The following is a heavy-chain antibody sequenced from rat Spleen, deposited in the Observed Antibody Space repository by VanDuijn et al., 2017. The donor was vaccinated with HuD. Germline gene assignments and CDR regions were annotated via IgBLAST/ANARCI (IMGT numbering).Heavy chain of an antibody. Sequence: EVQLVESGGGLVQPGRSLKLSCAASGFTFSNYDMAWVRQAPTKGLEWIASISTGGGNTYYRDSVKGRFTTSRDNAKTTQYLQMDSLRSEDTATYYCARHGIYNNYGWFAYWGQGTLVTVSS. D-gene: IGHD1-10*01. V-gene: IGHV5S13*01. J-gene: IGHJ3*01. CDR1: GFTFSNYD. CDR2: ISTGGGNT. CDR3: ARHGIYNNYGWFAY.